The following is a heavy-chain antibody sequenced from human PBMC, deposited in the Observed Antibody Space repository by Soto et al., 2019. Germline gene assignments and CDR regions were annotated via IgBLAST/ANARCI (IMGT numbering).Heavy chain of an antibody. CDR3: AKARAQYYDFWSGYPVDY. Sequence: GGSLRLSCAASGFTFSSYAMNWVRQAPGKGLEWVSVISGSGSSTYYADSVKGRFTISRDNSKNTLYLQMNSLRAEDTAVYYCAKARAQYYDFWSGYPVDYWGQGTLVTVSS. V-gene: IGHV3-23*01. D-gene: IGHD3-3*01. CDR2: ISGSGSST. CDR1: GFTFSSYA. J-gene: IGHJ4*02.